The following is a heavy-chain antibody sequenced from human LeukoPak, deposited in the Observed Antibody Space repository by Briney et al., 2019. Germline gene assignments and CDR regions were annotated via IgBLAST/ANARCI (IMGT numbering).Heavy chain of an antibody. V-gene: IGHV4-30-2*01. J-gene: IGHJ4*02. Sequence: PQTLSLTCTVSGGSISSGGYYWSWNRQPPGKGLEWIGEINHSGSTNYNPSLKSRVTISVDTSKNQFSLKLSSVTAADTAVYYCARGPMESLNYYFDYWGQGTLVTVSS. D-gene: IGHD3-3*01. CDR3: ARGPMESLNYYFDY. CDR1: GGSISSGGYY. CDR2: INHSGST.